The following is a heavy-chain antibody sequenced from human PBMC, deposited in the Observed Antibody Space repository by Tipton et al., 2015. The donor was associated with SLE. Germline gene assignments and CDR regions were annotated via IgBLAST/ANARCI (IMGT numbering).Heavy chain of an antibody. J-gene: IGHJ4*02. V-gene: IGHV4-4*07. CDR2: LYGSGSP. CDR3: ARIRPGHGDPFDF. D-gene: IGHD3-3*01. Sequence: TLSLTCTVSGDSLSTNYWNWIRQPAGKGLEWIGRLYGSGSPTHYNPSLESRVTMSVDMSQNQFSLKLTSVTAADTAVYYCARIRPGHGDPFDFWGQGTLVTVSS. CDR1: GDSLSTNY.